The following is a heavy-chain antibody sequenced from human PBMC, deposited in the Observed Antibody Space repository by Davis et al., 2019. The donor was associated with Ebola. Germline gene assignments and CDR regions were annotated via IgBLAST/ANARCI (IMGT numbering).Heavy chain of an antibody. D-gene: IGHD1-26*01. J-gene: IGHJ4*02. V-gene: IGHV3-30*04. CDR2: ISYDGSNK. CDR1: GFTFSGYA. Sequence: GESLKISCVASGFTFSGYAMHWVRQAPGKGLEWVAVISYDGSNKYYADSVKGRFTISRDNSKNTLYLQMNSLRAEDTAVYYCARDTWYSGDDNGGDWGQGTLVTVSS. CDR3: ARDTWYSGDDNGGD.